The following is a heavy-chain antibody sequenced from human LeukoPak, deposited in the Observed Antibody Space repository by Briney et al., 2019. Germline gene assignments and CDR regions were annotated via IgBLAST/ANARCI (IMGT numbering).Heavy chain of an antibody. CDR1: GCIFSIYA. J-gene: IGHJ1*01. Sequence: GASVKVSCKASGCIFSIYAMIWVRQAPGQGLELMGWINTNAGNPTYAQGFTGRFVFSLDTSVSTAYLQIRSLKAEDTAVYYCARDYTLALGTTTYFQHWGQGTLVTVSS. CDR2: INTNAGNP. CDR3: ARDYTLALGTTTYFQH. D-gene: IGHD1-7*01. V-gene: IGHV7-4-1*02.